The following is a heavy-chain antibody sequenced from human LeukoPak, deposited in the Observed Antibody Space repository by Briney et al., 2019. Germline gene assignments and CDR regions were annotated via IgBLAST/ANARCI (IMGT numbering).Heavy chain of an antibody. CDR1: GGSFNSYY. Sequence: PSETLSLTCAVYGGSFNSYYWNWIRQPPGKGLEWIVEISHTGATKYNPSLKSRVTISVDTSKKYFSLKLSSVTAADTAVYYCASSTTVTIRGDAFDIWGQGTMVTVSS. V-gene: IGHV4-34*01. J-gene: IGHJ3*02. D-gene: IGHD4-17*01. CDR2: ISHTGAT. CDR3: ASSTTVTIRGDAFDI.